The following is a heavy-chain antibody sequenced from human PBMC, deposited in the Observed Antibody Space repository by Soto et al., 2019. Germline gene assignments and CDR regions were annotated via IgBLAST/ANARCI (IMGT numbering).Heavy chain of an antibody. J-gene: IGHJ6*02. CDR2: INSSSSHI. D-gene: IGHD6-6*01. CDR3: ARDTSTSHCGPYYYYYGMDV. V-gene: IGHV3-21*01. Sequence: GGSLRLSCVASGFTFSRYMVSWVRQLPGKGLEWVASINSSSSHISYADSVKGRFTISRDNAKNSLYLQINSLRAEDTAVYYCARDTSTSHCGPYYYYYGMDVWGQGTTVTVSS. CDR1: GFTFSRYM.